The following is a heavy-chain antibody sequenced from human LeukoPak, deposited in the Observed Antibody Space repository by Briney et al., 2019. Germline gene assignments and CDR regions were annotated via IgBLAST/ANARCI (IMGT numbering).Heavy chain of an antibody. J-gene: IGHJ1*01. CDR2: ISYDGSNK. D-gene: IGHD3-22*01. V-gene: IGHV3-30-3*01. CDR3: ARGGYYYAEYFQY. Sequence: PGRSLRLSCAASGFTFSNYAMHCVRQAPGKGLEWVAVISYDGSNKYYADSVRGRFTISRDNSKNTLYLQMNSLRAEDTAVYYCARGGYYYAEYFQYWGQGTLVTVSS. CDR1: GFTFSNYA.